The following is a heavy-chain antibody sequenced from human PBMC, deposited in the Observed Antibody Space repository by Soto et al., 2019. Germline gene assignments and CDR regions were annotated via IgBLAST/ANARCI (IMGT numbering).Heavy chain of an antibody. D-gene: IGHD3-3*01. V-gene: IGHV3-7*05. CDR2: IKQDGNEK. CDR1: GFNFSNYW. CDR3: ARKGGWFLEWLLHPDMDV. Sequence: GGSLRLSCAASGFNFSNYWMTWVRQAPGKGLEWVANIKQDGNEKYYVDSVKGRFTISRDNAQNSLFLQMNSLRAEDTAVYYCARKGGWFLEWLLHPDMDVWGQGTTVTVSS. J-gene: IGHJ6*02.